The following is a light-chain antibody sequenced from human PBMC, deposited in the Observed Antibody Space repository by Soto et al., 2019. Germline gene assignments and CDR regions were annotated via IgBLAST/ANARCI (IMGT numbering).Light chain of an antibody. CDR2: ATS. CDR3: HQFGYSPRT. J-gene: IGKJ1*01. Sequence: IVLAQAPGTLCFSPGETAALSCGASQTVNSDYLAWFQQRPGQAPRLLIFATSRRATDIPDRFSGSGSGTDFTLAIRRLEPEDFAVYYCHQFGYSPRTFGQGTKVDIK. CDR1: QTVNSDY. V-gene: IGKV3-20*01.